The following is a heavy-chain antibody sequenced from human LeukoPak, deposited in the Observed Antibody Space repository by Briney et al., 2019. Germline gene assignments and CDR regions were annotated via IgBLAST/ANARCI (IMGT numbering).Heavy chain of an antibody. J-gene: IGHJ5*02. CDR2: INSDGSTT. V-gene: IGHV3-74*01. CDR1: GFTFSSYS. D-gene: IGHD6-19*01. CDR3: ARGVAVAGTLDP. Sequence: SGGSLRLSCAASGFTFSSYSMNWVRQAPGKGLVWVSRINSDGSTTSYADSVKGRFTISRDNAKNTLYLQMNSLRAEDTAVYYCARGVAVAGTLDPWGQGTLVTVSS.